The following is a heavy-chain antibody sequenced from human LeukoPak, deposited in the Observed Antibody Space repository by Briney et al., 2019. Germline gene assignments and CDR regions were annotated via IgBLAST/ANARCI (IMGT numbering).Heavy chain of an antibody. J-gene: IGHJ2*01. Sequence: SETLSLTCAVYGGSFSGYYWRWIRQPPGKGLEWIGEINHSGSTNYNPSLKSRVTISVDTSKNQFSLKLSSVTAADTAVYYCARLRKGARAYYYGSGSYPVPQNWYFDLWGRGTLVTVSS. D-gene: IGHD3-10*01. CDR1: GGSFSGYY. V-gene: IGHV4-34*01. CDR3: ARLRKGARAYYYGSGSYPVPQNWYFDL. CDR2: INHSGST.